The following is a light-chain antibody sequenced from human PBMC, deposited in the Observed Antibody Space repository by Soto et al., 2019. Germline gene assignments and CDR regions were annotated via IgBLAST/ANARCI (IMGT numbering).Light chain of an antibody. Sequence: AIQMTQSPSSLSASVGDRVTITCRASQGIRNDLGWYQQKPGKAPKLLIYAASSLQSGVPSRFSGSGSGTDFTLTISSLQPEDFAVYYCQQYNNWPRPLSFGGGTTVEIK. CDR2: AAS. CDR3: QQYNNWPRPLS. J-gene: IGKJ4*01. CDR1: QGIRND. V-gene: IGKV1-6*01.